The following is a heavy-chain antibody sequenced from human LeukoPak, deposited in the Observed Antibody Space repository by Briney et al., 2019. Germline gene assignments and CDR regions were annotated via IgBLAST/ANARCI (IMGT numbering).Heavy chain of an antibody. D-gene: IGHD3-16*02. V-gene: IGHV3-30-3*01. CDR1: GFTFSNYA. CDR2: ISYDGSNK. CDR3: ARDPGGSGVIQYYFDY. Sequence: GGSLRLSCAASGFTFSNYAMHWVRQAPGKGLEWVAVISYDGSNKYYADSVKGRFTISRDNSKNTLYLQMNSLRAEDTAVYYCARDPGGSGVIQYYFDYWGQGTLVTVSS. J-gene: IGHJ4*02.